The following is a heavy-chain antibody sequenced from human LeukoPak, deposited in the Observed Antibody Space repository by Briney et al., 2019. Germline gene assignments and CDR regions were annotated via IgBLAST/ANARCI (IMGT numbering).Heavy chain of an antibody. D-gene: IGHD1-20*01. V-gene: IGHV4-4*01. J-gene: IGHJ3*01. CDR2: IAHTGST. CDR3: ARLVVYNWTPRAFDV. CDR1: GFTFSTYG. Sequence: GSLRLSCTASGFTFSTYGMSWVRQPPGKGLEWIGEIAHTGSTKYTPSLRSRASISIDWSKNQFSLNLTSVTAADTATYFCARLVVYNWTPRAFDVWGQGTMVTVSS.